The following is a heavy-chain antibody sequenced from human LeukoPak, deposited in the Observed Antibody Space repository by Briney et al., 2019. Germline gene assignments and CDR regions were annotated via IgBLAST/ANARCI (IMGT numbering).Heavy chain of an antibody. CDR2: IYYSGST. Sequence: SETLSLTCTVSGGSISSSSYYWGWIRQPPGKGLEWIGSIYYSGSTYYNPSLKSRVTISVDTSKNQFSLKLSSVTAADTAVYYCARSLSMARDVWGKGTTVTVSS. V-gene: IGHV4-39*07. J-gene: IGHJ6*04. D-gene: IGHD2-21*01. CDR3: ARSLSMARDV. CDR1: GGSISSSSYY.